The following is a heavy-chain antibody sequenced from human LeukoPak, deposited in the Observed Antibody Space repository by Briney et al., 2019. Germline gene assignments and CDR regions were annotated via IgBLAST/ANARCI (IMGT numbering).Heavy chain of an antibody. CDR1: GYTFTSYD. Sequence: GASVKVSCKASGYTFTSYDIDWVRQATGQGLEWMGWMDPNSGNTGYAQKFQGRVTMTRNTSISTAYMELSSLRSEDTAVYYCARERGIVATITPVWFDPWGQGTLVTVSS. D-gene: IGHD5-12*01. J-gene: IGHJ5*02. V-gene: IGHV1-8*01. CDR2: MDPNSGNT. CDR3: ARERGIVATITPVWFDP.